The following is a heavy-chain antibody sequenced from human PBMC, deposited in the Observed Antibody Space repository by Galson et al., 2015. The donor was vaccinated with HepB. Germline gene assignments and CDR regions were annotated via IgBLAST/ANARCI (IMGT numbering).Heavy chain of an antibody. CDR3: ARGPEILLWFGERGNWFDP. J-gene: IGHJ5*02. Sequence: LSLTCAVSGGSIGSGGYSWSWIRQPPGEGLEWIGYIYYSGSTYYNPSLKSRVTISVDTSKNQFPLKLSSVTAADTAVYYCARGPEILLWFGERGNWFDPWGQGTLVTVSS. V-gene: IGHV4-30-4*07. D-gene: IGHD3-10*01. CDR2: IYYSGST. CDR1: GGSIGSGGYS.